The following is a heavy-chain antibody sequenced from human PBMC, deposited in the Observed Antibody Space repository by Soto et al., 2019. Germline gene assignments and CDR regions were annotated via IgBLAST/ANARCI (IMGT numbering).Heavy chain of an antibody. J-gene: IGHJ4*02. Sequence: SVRVSCKASGFTFTSSAVQWVRQARGQRLEWIGWIVVGSGNTNYAQKFQERVTITRDMSTSTAYMELSSLRSEDTAVYYCAADGTTGRADYWGQGTLVTVSS. CDR3: AADGTTGRADY. D-gene: IGHD1-1*01. CDR2: IVVGSGNT. V-gene: IGHV1-58*01. CDR1: GFTFTSSA.